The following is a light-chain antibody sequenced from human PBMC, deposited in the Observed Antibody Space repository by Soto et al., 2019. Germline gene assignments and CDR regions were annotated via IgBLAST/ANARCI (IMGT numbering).Light chain of an antibody. V-gene: IGKV1-39*01. CDR1: QSISSY. J-gene: IGKJ1*01. CDR2: GAS. CDR3: QQTSSTPPWT. Sequence: DIQMTQSPSSLSASVGDRVTITCRASQSISSYLNWYQQKPGKAPKLLIYGASIMQNGVPSRFSGSGSGTDFTLTISSLQPEDFASYYCQQTSSTPPWTFGQGTKVEIK.